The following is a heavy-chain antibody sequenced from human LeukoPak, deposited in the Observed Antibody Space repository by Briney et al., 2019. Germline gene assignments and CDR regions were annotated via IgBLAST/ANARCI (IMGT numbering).Heavy chain of an antibody. V-gene: IGHV3-21*01. CDR3: VRGRGYSYGHLGLGFDY. CDR2: ISTSSSHI. Sequence: GDSLKLSCVASAFTISSYHMNWVRQAPGQGLDWFPPISTSSSHIHYADSVNGRFTISRDNAKNLLYLQMNSLRAEDTAVYYCVRGRGYSYGHLGLGFDYWGQGTLVTVSS. CDR1: AFTISSYH. D-gene: IGHD5-18*01. J-gene: IGHJ4*02.